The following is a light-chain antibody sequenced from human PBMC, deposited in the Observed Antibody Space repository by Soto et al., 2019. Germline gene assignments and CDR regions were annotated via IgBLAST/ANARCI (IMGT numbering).Light chain of an antibody. V-gene: IGLV2-14*01. CDR3: FSSTTTSTHV. CDR1: SSDIVAYDY. J-gene: IGLJ1*01. CDR2: EVN. Sequence: QSALTQPASLSWSPGQSITISCTVTSSDIVAYDYVSWFQQHPGKAPKLMISEVNNRPSGVSNRFSGSKSGNTAYLTISGLQVEDEAEYFCFSSTTTSTHVLGTGTKVTVL.